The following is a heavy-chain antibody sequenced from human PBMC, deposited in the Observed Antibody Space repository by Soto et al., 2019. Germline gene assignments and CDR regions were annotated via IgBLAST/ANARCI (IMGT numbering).Heavy chain of an antibody. CDR3: AHRMPYCSGSSCYSGAFDY. J-gene: IGHJ4*02. CDR2: IYWDDDK. D-gene: IGHD2-15*01. Sequence: QITLMESGPTLVKPTQTLTLTCTFSGFSLSTSGVGVGWIRQPPGKALEWLALIYWDDDKRYSPSLKSRLTITKDTSKNQVVLTMTNMDPVDTATYYCAHRMPYCSGSSCYSGAFDYWGQGTLVTVSS. V-gene: IGHV2-5*02. CDR1: GFSLSTSGVG.